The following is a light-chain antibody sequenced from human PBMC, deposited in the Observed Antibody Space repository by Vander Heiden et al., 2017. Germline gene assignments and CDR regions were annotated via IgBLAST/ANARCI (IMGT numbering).Light chain of an antibody. CDR1: ISDVDFYNY. CDR3: CTYGDDHIVL. CDR2: DVV. J-gene: IGLJ3*02. Sequence: QSALTQPRSVSGSPGQSVTISCTGTISDVDFYNYVSWYQHLPGKAPQLLLYDVVKRPSGMSHRFSGSKSGDTASLTISGLQAEDEGDYYCCTYGDDHIVLFGGGTKLTVL. V-gene: IGLV2-11*01.